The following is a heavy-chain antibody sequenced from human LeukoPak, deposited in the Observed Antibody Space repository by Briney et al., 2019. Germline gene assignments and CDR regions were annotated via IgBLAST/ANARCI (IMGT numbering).Heavy chain of an antibody. D-gene: IGHD5-18*01. J-gene: IGHJ3*02. V-gene: IGHV1-18*01. CDR1: GYTFTSYG. CDR3: ARDSLQLWSDDAFDI. CDR2: ISAYNGNT. Sequence: ASVKVSCKASGYTFTSYGISWVRQAPGQGLEWMGWISAYNGNTNYAQKLQGRVTMTTDTSTSTAYMELRSLSSDDTAVYYCARDSLQLWSDDAFDIWGQGTMVTVSS.